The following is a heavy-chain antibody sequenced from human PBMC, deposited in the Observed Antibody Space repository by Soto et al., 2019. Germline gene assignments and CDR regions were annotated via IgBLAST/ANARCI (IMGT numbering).Heavy chain of an antibody. V-gene: IGHV1-18*04. CDR3: AREMPPPYYYDSSGYPLDY. J-gene: IGHJ4*02. CDR1: GYTFTSYG. CDR2: ISAYNGNT. Sequence: ASVRVSCKASGYTFTSYGISWVRQAPGQGLEWMGWISAYNGNTNYAQKLQGRVTMTTDTSTSTAYMELRSLRSDDTAVYYCAREMPPPYYYDSSGYPLDYWGQGTLVPVSS. D-gene: IGHD3-22*01.